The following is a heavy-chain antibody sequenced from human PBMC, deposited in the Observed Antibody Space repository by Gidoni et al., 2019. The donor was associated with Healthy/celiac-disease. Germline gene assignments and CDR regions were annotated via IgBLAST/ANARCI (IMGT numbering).Heavy chain of an antibody. CDR3: ASGLEITIFGEPPPPDYGMDV. D-gene: IGHD3-3*01. Sequence: EVQLVESGGGLVKPGGSLRLSCAASGFTFSSYSMHWVRQAPGKGLEWVSSISSSSSYIYYADSVKGRFTISRDNAKNSLYLQMNSLRAEDTAVYYCASGLEITIFGEPPPPDYGMDVWGQGTTVTVSS. CDR1: GFTFSSYS. J-gene: IGHJ6*02. CDR2: ISSSSSYI. V-gene: IGHV3-21*01.